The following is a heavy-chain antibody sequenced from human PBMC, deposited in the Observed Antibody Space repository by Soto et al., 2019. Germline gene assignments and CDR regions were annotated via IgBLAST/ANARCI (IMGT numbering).Heavy chain of an antibody. D-gene: IGHD1-7*01. V-gene: IGHV3-23*01. J-gene: IGHJ4*02. CDR3: AKDRNYPRDQFHY. CDR2: ISANGQGI. CDR1: GFTFSTYA. Sequence: GGSLSLSCAASGFTFSTYALSWVRQAPGKGLEWVSAISANGQGIYYADSVRGRFTISRDNSKNTIFLHMDSLRAEDTAVYYCAKDRNYPRDQFHYWGQGTLVTVSS.